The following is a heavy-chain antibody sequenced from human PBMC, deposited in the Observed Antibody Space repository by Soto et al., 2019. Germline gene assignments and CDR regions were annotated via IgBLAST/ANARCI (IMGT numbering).Heavy chain of an antibody. CDR1: GYTFTGYY. J-gene: IGHJ5*02. CDR3: ARVVSPYYDVLTGNWFDP. V-gene: IGHV1-2*02. D-gene: IGHD3-9*01. CDR2: IKSFNGDT. Sequence: QVQLVQSGAEVKEPGASVKVSCKASGYTFTGYYMHWARQAPGQGLEWMGWIKSFNGDTNYAQKCQGRVTLTRDTSISTAYMKLSRLKSDDTAVYYCARVVSPYYDVLTGNWFDPWGQGTLVTVSS.